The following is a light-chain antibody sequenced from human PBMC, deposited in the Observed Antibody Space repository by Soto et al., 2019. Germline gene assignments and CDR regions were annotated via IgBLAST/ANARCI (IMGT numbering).Light chain of an antibody. V-gene: IGKV3-15*01. Sequence: EIVMPQSPVTLSVSPGERATLSCRAGQSVSSNLAWYQQKPGQAPRLLIYGASTRATGIPARFSGSGSGTEFTLTVSSLQSEDFAVYYCQQYNNWPRITFGQGTRLEIK. J-gene: IGKJ5*01. CDR3: QQYNNWPRIT. CDR1: QSVSSN. CDR2: GAS.